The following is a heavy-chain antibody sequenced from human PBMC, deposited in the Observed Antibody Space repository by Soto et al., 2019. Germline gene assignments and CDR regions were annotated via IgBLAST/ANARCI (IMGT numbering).Heavy chain of an antibody. CDR1: GGAVS. D-gene: IGHD3-10*01. CDR2: VVPTFGTI. V-gene: IGHV1-69*01. Sequence: QVQLEQSAVEVKQPGSSVKIPCKASGGAVSWVRQAPGQGFEWLAGVVPTFGTIKYGQKFPDRLTITAQYMSRTRLRPGYTGVVFCAASRSDPRDMYFGSWSSLDYWGQGTLV. J-gene: IGHJ4*02. CDR3: AASRSDPRDMYFGSWSSLDY.